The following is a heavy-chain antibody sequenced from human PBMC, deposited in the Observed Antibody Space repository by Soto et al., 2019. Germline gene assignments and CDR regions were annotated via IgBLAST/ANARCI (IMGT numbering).Heavy chain of an antibody. J-gene: IGHJ6*02. CDR1: GFSISSGDSY. CDR2: IYYSGTT. V-gene: IGHV4-30-4*01. Sequence: PSETLSLTCTVSGFSISSGDSYWSWVRQPPGKGLEWIGYIYYSGTTYYNPSLKSRVTFSIDTSKNEFSLKLTSVTAADTAVYYCARDEKNSDYYSGMDVWGPGNTVTVS. D-gene: IGHD3-10*01. CDR3: ARDEKNSDYYSGMDV.